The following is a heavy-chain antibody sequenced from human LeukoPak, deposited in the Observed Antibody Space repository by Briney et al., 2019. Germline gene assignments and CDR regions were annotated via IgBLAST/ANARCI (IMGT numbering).Heavy chain of an antibody. CDR1: GFTFSDYY. Sequence: PGGSLRLSCAASGFTFSDYYMSWIRQAPGKGLEWVSFISSSGSTIYYADSVKGRFTISRDNAKNSLYLQMNSLRAEDTAVYYCARQYSSGWYWLDYWGQGTLVTVSS. V-gene: IGHV3-11*01. CDR2: ISSSGSTI. CDR3: ARQYSSGWYWLDY. J-gene: IGHJ4*02. D-gene: IGHD6-19*01.